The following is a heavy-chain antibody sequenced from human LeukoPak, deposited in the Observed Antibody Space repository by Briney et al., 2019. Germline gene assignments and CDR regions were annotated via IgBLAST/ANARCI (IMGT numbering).Heavy chain of an antibody. D-gene: IGHD1-26*01. V-gene: IGHV1-24*01. CDR2: FDPEDGET. CDR1: GYTLTELS. Sequence: GASVKVSCKVSGYTLTELSMHWVRQAPGKGLEWMGGFDPEDGETIYAQKFQGRVTMTEDTSTDTAYMEPSSLRSEDTAVYYCATRRSDGSYYVDFDYWGQGTLVTVSS. CDR3: ATRRSDGSYYVDFDY. J-gene: IGHJ4*02.